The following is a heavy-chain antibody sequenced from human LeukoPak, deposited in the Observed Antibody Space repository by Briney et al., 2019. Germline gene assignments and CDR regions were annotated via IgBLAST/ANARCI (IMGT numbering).Heavy chain of an antibody. CDR3: AKDNRRHYTSGPNPDSLH. J-gene: IGHJ4*02. Sequence: GGSLRLSCAGFGFIFNNYAMHWVRQPPGKGLEWVSGISWNSGSIDYADSVKGRFTISRDNAKNSLYLQMNSLRVEDTAFYYCAKDNRRHYTSGPNPDSLHWGQGALVTVSS. D-gene: IGHD6-19*01. CDR1: GFIFNNYA. V-gene: IGHV3-9*01. CDR2: ISWNSGSI.